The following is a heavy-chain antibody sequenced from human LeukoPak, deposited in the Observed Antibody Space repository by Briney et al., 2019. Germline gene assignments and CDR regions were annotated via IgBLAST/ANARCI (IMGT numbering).Heavy chain of an antibody. V-gene: IGHV1-24*01. D-gene: IGHD3-22*01. CDR2: FDPEGGET. J-gene: IGHJ4*02. CDR1: GYTLTELS. CDR3: ATARTYYYDSSGYSPFDY. Sequence: ASVKVSCKVSGYTLTELSMHWVRQAPGKGLEWMGGFDPEGGETIYAQKFQGRVTMTEDTSTDTAYMELSSLRSEDTAVYYCATARTYYYDSSGYSPFDYWGQGTLVTVSS.